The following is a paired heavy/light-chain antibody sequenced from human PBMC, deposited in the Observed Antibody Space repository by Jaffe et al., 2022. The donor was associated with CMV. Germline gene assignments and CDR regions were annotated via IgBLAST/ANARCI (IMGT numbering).Heavy chain of an antibody. CDR1: GFTFSNYR. J-gene: IGHJ3*01. Sequence: EIQLAESGGGLVQPGGSLRLSCATSGFTFSNYRMSWVRQAPGKGLEWVANIKTDGTDQNYVDSVKGRFIISRDNAKNSLYLQMNSLRGDDTAVYYCTRDFDQPWGQGTMVTVSS. CDR3: TRDFDQP. CDR2: IKTDGTDQ. V-gene: IGHV3-7*01. D-gene: IGHD2-2*01.
Light chain of an antibody. CDR1: QGASNY. J-gene: IGKJ1*01. V-gene: IGKV1-17*03. CDR2: GAS. Sequence: DFQMTQSPSAMSASVGDRVTITCRTGQGASNYLAWFQQKPGKVPKRLIYGASTLQSGVPSRFSGSGSGTEFTLTISSLQPEDFATYYCLQYYYYPWTFGQGTKVEI. CDR3: LQYYYYPWT.